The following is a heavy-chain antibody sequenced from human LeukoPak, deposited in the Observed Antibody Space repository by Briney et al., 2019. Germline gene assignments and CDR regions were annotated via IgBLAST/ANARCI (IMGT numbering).Heavy chain of an antibody. CDR1: GYTFTGYY. D-gene: IGHD3-22*01. J-gene: IGHJ4*02. CDR3: ARGEYYYDSRFDY. V-gene: IGHV1-2*06. CDR2: INPNSGGT. Sequence: ASVKVSCKASGYTFTGYYMHWVRQAPGQGLEWMGRINPNSGGTNYAQKFQGRVTMTRDTSISTAYMELSRLRSDDTAVYCCARGEYYYDSRFDYWGQGTLVTVSS.